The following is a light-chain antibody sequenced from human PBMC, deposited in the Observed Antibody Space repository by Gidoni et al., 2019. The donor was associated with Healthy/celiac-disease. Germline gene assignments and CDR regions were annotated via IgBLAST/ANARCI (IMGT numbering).Light chain of an antibody. J-gene: IGKJ1*01. V-gene: IGKV3-20*01. CDR2: GAS. CDR1: QSVSSSY. CDR3: QPCSSSPGT. Sequence: EIVLTQPIGTLSLSPGERANLSCRASQSVSSSYLAWYQMKPGQAPRLLIYGASSRATGIPARFSGSRCGTDLALTNSRQEPGDFGVYYCQPCSSSPGTFGQGTQVEIK.